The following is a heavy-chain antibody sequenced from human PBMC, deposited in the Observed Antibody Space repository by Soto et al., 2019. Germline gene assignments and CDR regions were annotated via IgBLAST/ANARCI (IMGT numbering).Heavy chain of an antibody. CDR3: ARRYYDFWSGYYFDY. D-gene: IGHD3-3*01. CDR2: IYYSGST. V-gene: IGHV4-39*01. Sequence: SETLSLTCTVSGGSISSSSYYWGWIRQPPGKGLEWIGSIYYSGSTYYNPSLKSRVTISVDTSKNQFSLKLISVTAADTAVYYCARRYYDFWSGYYFDYWGQGTLVTVSS. J-gene: IGHJ4*02. CDR1: GGSISSSSYY.